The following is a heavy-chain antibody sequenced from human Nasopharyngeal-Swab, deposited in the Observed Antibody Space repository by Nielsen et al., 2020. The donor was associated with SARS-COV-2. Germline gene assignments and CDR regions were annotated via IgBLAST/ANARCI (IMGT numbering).Heavy chain of an antibody. Sequence: GGSLRLSCSASGFSFSLYGMHWVRQAPGRGLEWVAAISYDGRHQDYADSVKGRFTISRDNSKNTLYLQMNSLRAEDTAVYYCAKGAPGPLDHWGQGALVTVSS. CDR2: ISYDGRHQ. CDR1: GFSFSLYG. D-gene: IGHD3-16*01. CDR3: AKGAPGPLDH. J-gene: IGHJ4*02. V-gene: IGHV3-30*18.